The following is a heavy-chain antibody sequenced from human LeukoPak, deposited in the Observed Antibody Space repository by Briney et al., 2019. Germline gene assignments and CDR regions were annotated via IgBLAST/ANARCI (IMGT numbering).Heavy chain of an antibody. CDR3: AKVSDYYDSSGCLDY. CDR2: ISYDGSNK. D-gene: IGHD3-22*01. V-gene: IGHV3-30*18. CDR1: GFTFSSYG. Sequence: GRSLRLSCAASGFTFSSYGMHWVRQAPGKGLEWVAVISYDGSNKYYADSVKGRFTISRDNSKNTLYLQMNSLRAEDTAVYYCAKVSDYYDSSGCLDYWGQGTLVTVSS. J-gene: IGHJ4*02.